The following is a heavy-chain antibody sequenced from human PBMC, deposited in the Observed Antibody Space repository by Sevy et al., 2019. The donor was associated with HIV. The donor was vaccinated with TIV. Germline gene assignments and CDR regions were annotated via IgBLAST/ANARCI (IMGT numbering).Heavy chain of an antibody. Sequence: GGSLRLSCAASGFTIRTYGMHWVRQAPGKGLEWVAVISYEGSSKYYADSVKGRFTISRDNSKNMLYLQMNGLRAEDTAVYYCARDAGGYNYVPGGCWGQGTLVTVSS. CDR2: ISYEGSSK. CDR1: GFTIRTYG. CDR3: ARDAGGYNYVPGGC. J-gene: IGHJ4*02. D-gene: IGHD5-18*01. V-gene: IGHV3-30*03.